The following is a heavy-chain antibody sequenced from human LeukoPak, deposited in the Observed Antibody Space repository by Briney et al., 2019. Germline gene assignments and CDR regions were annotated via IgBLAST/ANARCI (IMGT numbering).Heavy chain of an antibody. J-gene: IGHJ3*02. Sequence: PSETLSLTCTVSGDSISSDDYYWSWIRQPAGKGLEWIGRFSASGNSDYNPSLKSRLTISVDRSKNQFSLKLSSVTAADTAVYYCARGGYGDLDAFDIWGQGTMVTVSS. CDR2: FSASGNS. CDR3: ARGGYGDLDAFDI. D-gene: IGHD4-17*01. V-gene: IGHV4-61*02. CDR1: GDSISSDDYY.